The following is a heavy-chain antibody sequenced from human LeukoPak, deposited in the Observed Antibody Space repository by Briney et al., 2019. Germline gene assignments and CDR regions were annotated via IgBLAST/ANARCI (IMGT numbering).Heavy chain of an antibody. CDR1: GYTFTTYD. Sequence: GASVKVSCKASGYTFTTYDINWVRQAPGQGLEWMGWISAYNGNTNYAQKLQGRVTMTTDTSTSTAYMELRSLRSDDTAVYYCARGYCGSTSCFNFDYWGQGTLVIVSS. CDR2: ISAYNGNT. V-gene: IGHV1-18*01. J-gene: IGHJ4*02. CDR3: ARGYCGSTSCFNFDY. D-gene: IGHD2-2*01.